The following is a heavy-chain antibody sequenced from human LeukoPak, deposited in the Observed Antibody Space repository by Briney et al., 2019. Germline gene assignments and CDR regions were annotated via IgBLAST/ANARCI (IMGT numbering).Heavy chain of an antibody. V-gene: IGHV4-59*12. Sequence: PSETLSLTCTVSGGSISSYYWSWIRQPPGKGLEWIGYIYDTGSTNYSPSLKSRVTISVDTSKNQFSLKLSSVTAADTAVYYCARANKNVGVTMIADWGQGTLVTVSS. CDR3: ARANKNVGVTMIAD. CDR1: GGSISSYY. J-gene: IGHJ4*02. D-gene: IGHD3-22*01. CDR2: IYDTGST.